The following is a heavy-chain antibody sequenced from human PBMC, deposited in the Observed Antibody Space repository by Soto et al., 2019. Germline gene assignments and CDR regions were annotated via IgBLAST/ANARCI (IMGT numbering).Heavy chain of an antibody. Sequence: PGGSLRLSCAASGFSFSSFAMSWVRQAPGKGLEWVSAISGSGGGGDYADSVKGRCTISRDNSKNKVYLQMYNLRVEDTAEYCCAKAMGLVGATSVDYWGQGTLVTVSA. CDR3: AKAMGLVGATSVDY. D-gene: IGHD1-26*01. J-gene: IGHJ4*02. CDR2: ISGSGGGG. V-gene: IGHV3-23*01. CDR1: GFSFSSFA.